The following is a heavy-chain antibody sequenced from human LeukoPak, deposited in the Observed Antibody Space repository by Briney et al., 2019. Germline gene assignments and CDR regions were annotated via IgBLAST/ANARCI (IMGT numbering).Heavy chain of an antibody. CDR3: AKLEGSWTDH. V-gene: IGHV3-23*01. Sequence: GGSLRLSWEASGFAFANQGMIWVRQVQGKGLDWVSAIGGSGATTYYADSVKGRFTISRDNSKNTMYLRMNSLRADDTAVYYCAKLEGSWTDHWGQGILVNVFS. J-gene: IGHJ4*02. D-gene: IGHD3/OR15-3a*01. CDR2: IGGSGATT. CDR1: GFAFANQG.